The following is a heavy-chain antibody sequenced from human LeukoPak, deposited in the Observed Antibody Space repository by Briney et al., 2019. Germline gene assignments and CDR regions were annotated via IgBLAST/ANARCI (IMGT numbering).Heavy chain of an antibody. V-gene: IGHV4-38-2*02. J-gene: IGHJ4*02. CDR3: ARGAAWSG. CDR1: GYSISSGYY. D-gene: IGHD3-3*01. Sequence: SETLSLTCTVSGYSISSGYYWGWVWQPPGKGLEHIGSVSRTGSTFYNPSLKSRVTISLDTSRNQFSLKLDPVTAADTAVYYCARGAAWSGWGQGTLVTVSS. CDR2: VSRTGST.